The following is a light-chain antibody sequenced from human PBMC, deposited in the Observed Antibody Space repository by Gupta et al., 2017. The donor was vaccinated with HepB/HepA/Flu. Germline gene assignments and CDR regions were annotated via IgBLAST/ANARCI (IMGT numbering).Light chain of an antibody. CDR2: QDS. Sequence: SYELTQPPSVSVSPGQTATITCSGDKLGDKYASWYQQKPGQSPVLVIYQDSKRPSGIPERFSGSNSGNTATLTISGTQAMDEADYYCQAWGSSTVVFGGWTKLTVL. CDR3: QAWGSSTVV. V-gene: IGLV3-1*01. J-gene: IGLJ2*01. CDR1: KLGDKY.